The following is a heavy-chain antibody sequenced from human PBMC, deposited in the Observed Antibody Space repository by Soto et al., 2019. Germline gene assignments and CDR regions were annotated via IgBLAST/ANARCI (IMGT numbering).Heavy chain of an antibody. CDR2: IIPGLGIA. CDR1: GGTFSTYI. D-gene: IGHD6-25*01. V-gene: IGHV1-69*02. Sequence: QVQLVQSGAEVKKPGSSVKVSCKASGGTFSTYIVNWVRQAPGQGLEWMGRIIPGLGIANYAQQFQGRVTITADKSSGTADMDLSSLRSEGTAIYYCARGSGGGFDDWGQGTLVTVSS. CDR3: ARGSGGGFDD. J-gene: IGHJ4*02.